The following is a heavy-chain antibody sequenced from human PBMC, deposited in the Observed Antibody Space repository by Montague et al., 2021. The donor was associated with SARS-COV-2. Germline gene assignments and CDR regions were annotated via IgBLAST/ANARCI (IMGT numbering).Heavy chain of an antibody. Sequence: SETRSLTCTVSGGSISGYYWSWIRQPPGKGLEWIGYIYYSGSTKYNPXXXSRVTVSVDRSKNQVSLKLSSVTAADTAVYYCARLLRSCANGVCRTYYYYAMDVWGQGTTVTVSS. CDR3: ARLLRSCANGVCRTYYYYAMDV. CDR2: IYYSGST. D-gene: IGHD2-8*01. V-gene: IGHV4-59*01. J-gene: IGHJ6*02. CDR1: GGSISGYY.